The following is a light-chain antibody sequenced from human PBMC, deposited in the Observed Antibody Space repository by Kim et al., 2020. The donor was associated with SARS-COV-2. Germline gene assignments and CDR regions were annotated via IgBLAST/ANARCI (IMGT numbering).Light chain of an antibody. V-gene: IGLV3-1*01. Sequence: VSPGQPASIACSGDRLRNKYVSWYQQKSGQSPILVIYQDVKRPSGIPERFSGSNPGNTATLTISGTQAMDEADYYCQAWDSATVVFGGGTRLTVL. J-gene: IGLJ2*01. CDR3: QAWDSATVV. CDR1: RLRNKY. CDR2: QDV.